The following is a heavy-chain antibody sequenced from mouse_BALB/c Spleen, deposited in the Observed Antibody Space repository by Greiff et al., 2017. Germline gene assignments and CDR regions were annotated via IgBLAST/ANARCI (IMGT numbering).Heavy chain of an antibody. CDR1: GFTFSSYG. CDR3: ARVGYGNYAWFAY. Sequence: EVKVVESGGGLVQPGGSRKLSCAASGFTFSSYGMSWVRQTPDKRLELVATINSNGGSTYYPDSVKGRFTISRDNAKNTLYLQMSSLKSEDTAMYYCARVGYGNYAWFAYWGQGTLVTVSA. J-gene: IGHJ3*01. D-gene: IGHD2-10*02. CDR2: INSNGGST. V-gene: IGHV5-6-3*01.